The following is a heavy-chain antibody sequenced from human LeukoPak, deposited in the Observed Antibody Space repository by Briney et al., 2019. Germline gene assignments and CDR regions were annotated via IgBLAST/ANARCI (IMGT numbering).Heavy chain of an antibody. V-gene: IGHV3-30-3*01. D-gene: IGHD3-22*01. CDR3: ARVGVIYYDSSGYYGPGYYFDY. CDR2: ISYDGSNK. CDR1: GFTFSSYA. J-gene: IGHJ4*02. Sequence: SLRLSCAASGFTFSSYAMHWVRQAPGKGLEWVAVISYDGSNKYYADSVKGRFTISRDNSKNTLYLQMNSLRAEDTAVYYCARVGVIYYDSSGYYGPGYYFDYWGQGTLVTVSS.